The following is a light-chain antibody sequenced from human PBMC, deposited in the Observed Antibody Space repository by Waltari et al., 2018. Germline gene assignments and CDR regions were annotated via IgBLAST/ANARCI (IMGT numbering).Light chain of an antibody. Sequence: ETVLTQSPATLPLSPGESATPSGRASQSVDNYLAWYQQKPGHAPRLLIYDASNRATGIPARFSGSGSGTDFTLTISSLEPEDFAVYYCQQRKIWPPLTFGGGTKVE. CDR1: QSVDNY. CDR2: DAS. J-gene: IGKJ4*01. V-gene: IGKV3-11*01. CDR3: QQRKIWPPLT.